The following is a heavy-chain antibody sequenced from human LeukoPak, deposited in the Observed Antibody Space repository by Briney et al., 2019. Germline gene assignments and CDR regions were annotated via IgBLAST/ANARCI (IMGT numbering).Heavy chain of an antibody. CDR3: ARDHYNILTGYFSY. J-gene: IGHJ4*02. Sequence: GGSLRLSCAASGFTLSGYGMHWVRQAPGKGLEWVSSINPSSNYIYYTDSVKGRFTVSRDNAKNSLFLQMDSLRAEDTAVYYCARDHYNILTGYFSYWGQGTLVTVSS. D-gene: IGHD3-9*01. CDR1: GFTLSGYG. V-gene: IGHV3-21*01. CDR2: INPSSNYI.